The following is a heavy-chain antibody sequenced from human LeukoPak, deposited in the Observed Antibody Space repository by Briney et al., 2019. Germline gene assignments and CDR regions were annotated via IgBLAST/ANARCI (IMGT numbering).Heavy chain of an antibody. J-gene: IGHJ4*02. CDR3: ARDRLTTEYCSSTSCSPLSY. CDR1: GYTFTSHY. Sequence: ASVKVSCKASGYTFTSHYMHWVRQAPGQGLEWMGIINPNGGSTTYAQKFQGRVTMTRDTSTSTVYMELSSLRSEDTAVYYCARDRLTTEYCSSTSCSPLSYWGQGTLVTVSS. D-gene: IGHD2-2*01. CDR2: INPNGGST. V-gene: IGHV1-46*01.